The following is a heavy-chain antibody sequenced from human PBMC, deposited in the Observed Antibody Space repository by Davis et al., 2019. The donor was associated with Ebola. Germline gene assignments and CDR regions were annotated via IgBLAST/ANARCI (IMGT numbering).Heavy chain of an antibody. Sequence: GESLKISCAASGFTFSSYDMHWVRQAPGKGLEWVAVISYDGSNKYYADSVKGRFTISRDNSKNTLYLQMNSLRAEDTAVYYCAKDRIAILGYWGQGTLVTVSS. D-gene: IGHD6-13*01. CDR1: GFTFSSYD. V-gene: IGHV3-30*18. CDR3: AKDRIAILGY. J-gene: IGHJ4*02. CDR2: ISYDGSNK.